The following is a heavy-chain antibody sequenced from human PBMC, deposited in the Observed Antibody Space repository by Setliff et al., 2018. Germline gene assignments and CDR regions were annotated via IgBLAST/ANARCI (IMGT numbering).Heavy chain of an antibody. J-gene: IGHJ6*02. CDR1: GDSFSDYY. CDR3: ARDRTAYTYGLDV. Sequence: SETLSLTCAVYGDSFSDYYWSWIRQPPGKGLEWIEEINHRGSTSYHPSLKSRLTMSVDTSKNQFVLNLKAVTAADTAVYYCARDRTAYTYGLDVWGQGTTVTVSS. D-gene: IGHD3-16*01. CDR2: INHRGST. V-gene: IGHV4-34*10.